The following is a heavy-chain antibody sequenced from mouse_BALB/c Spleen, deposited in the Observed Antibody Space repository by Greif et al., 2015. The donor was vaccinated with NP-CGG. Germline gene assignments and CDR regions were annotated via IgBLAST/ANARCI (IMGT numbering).Heavy chain of an antibody. D-gene: IGHD2-1*01. V-gene: IGHV5-9-4*01. J-gene: IGHJ2*01. CDR3: ARDRRGNLDY. Sequence: EVKLMESGGGLVKPGGSLKLSCAASGFTFSSYAMSWVRQSPEKRLEWVAEISSGGSYTYYPDTVTGRFTISRDNAKNTLYLEMSSLRSEDTAMYYCARDRRGNLDYWGQGTTLTVSS. CDR2: ISSGGSYT. CDR1: GFTFSSYA.